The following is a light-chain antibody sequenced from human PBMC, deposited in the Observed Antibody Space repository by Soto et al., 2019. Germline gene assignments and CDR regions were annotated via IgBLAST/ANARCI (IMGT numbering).Light chain of an antibody. V-gene: IGLV2-14*01. Sequence: QSVLTQPASVSGSPGQSITISCTGTSSDIGGYDYVSWYQQYPGKVPKLMIYDVTNRASGVPSRFSASKSGDTASLTISGIQAEDEADYYCSSYTSTSTLVVFGGGTKLTVL. CDR1: SSDIGGYDY. CDR3: SSYTSTSTLVV. CDR2: DVT. J-gene: IGLJ2*01.